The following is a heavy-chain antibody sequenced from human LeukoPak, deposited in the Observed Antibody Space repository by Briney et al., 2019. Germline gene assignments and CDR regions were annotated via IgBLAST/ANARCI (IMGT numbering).Heavy chain of an antibody. V-gene: IGHV4-4*07. CDR3: ASARLGSGLEGAFDI. CDR2: IYTSGST. D-gene: IGHD6-25*01. Sequence: PSETLSLTCTVSGGSISSYYWSWIRQPAGKGLEWIGHIYTSGSTNYNPSLKSRVTMSVDTSKNQFSLKLSSVTAADTAVYYCASARLGSGLEGAFDIWGQGTMVTVSS. J-gene: IGHJ3*02. CDR1: GGSISSYY.